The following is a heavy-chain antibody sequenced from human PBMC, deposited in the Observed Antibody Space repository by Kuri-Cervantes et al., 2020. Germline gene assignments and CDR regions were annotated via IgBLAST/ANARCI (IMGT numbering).Heavy chain of an antibody. J-gene: IGHJ4*02. Sequence: ASVKVSCKASGYTFTNCALHWVRQAPGQRLEWMGWINAGNGNTKYSQKFQGRVTMTRDTSARTAYMELSSLSSEDTAVYYCARESRVDGDLDYWGQGILVTVSS. CDR3: ARESRVDGDLDY. CDR2: INAGNGNT. CDR1: GYTFTNCA. D-gene: IGHD4-17*01. V-gene: IGHV1-3*01.